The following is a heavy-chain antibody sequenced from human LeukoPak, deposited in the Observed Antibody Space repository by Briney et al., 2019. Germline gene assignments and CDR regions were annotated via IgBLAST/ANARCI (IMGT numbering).Heavy chain of an antibody. V-gene: IGHV4-59*01. Sequence: SETLSLTCTVSGGSISSYYWSWIRQPPGKGLEWIGYIYYSGSTNYNPSLKSRVTISVDTSKNQFSLKLSSVTAADTAVYYCARVGEYYDYYFDYWGQGTLVTVSS. J-gene: IGHJ4*02. CDR3: ARVGEYYDYYFDY. D-gene: IGHD3-22*01. CDR1: GGSISSYY. CDR2: IYYSGST.